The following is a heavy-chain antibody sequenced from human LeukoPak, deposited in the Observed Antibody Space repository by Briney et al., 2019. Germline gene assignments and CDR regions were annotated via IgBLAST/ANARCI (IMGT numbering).Heavy chain of an antibody. CDR1: GFTFSSYS. Sequence: GGSLRLSCAASGFTFSSYSMNWVRQAPGKGLEWVSSISSSSSYIYYADSVKGRFTISRDNAKNSLYLQMNSLRAEDAAVYYCARGKCSGGSCYLYFDYWGQGTLVTVSS. V-gene: IGHV3-21*01. J-gene: IGHJ4*02. D-gene: IGHD2-15*01. CDR2: ISSSSSYI. CDR3: ARGKCSGGSCYLYFDY.